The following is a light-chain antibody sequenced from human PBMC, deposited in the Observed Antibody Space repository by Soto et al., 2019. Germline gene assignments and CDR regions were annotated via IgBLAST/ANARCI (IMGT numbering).Light chain of an antibody. J-gene: IGLJ2*01. Sequence: QSVLTQPPSVSAAPGQKVTISCSGSSSNIGKNYVSWYQQLPGTAPKLLIYDNNKRPSGIPDRFSGSKSGTSATLGITGLQTGDEADYYCGTWDSNLSAVIIGGGTKVTVL. CDR2: DNN. CDR1: SSNIGKNY. CDR3: GTWDSNLSAVI. V-gene: IGLV1-51*01.